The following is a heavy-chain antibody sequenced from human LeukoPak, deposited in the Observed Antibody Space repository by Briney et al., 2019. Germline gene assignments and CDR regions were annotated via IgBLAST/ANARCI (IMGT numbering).Heavy chain of an antibody. CDR2: IIPIFGTA. V-gene: IGHV1-69*13. Sequence: SVKISCKASGYTFTSYAISWMRQAPGQGLEWMGGIIPIFGTANYAQKFQGRVTITADESTSTAYMELSSLRSEDTAVYYCARASDYGEQSADYWGQGTLVTVSS. CDR3: ARASDYGEQSADY. CDR1: GYTFTSYA. J-gene: IGHJ4*02. D-gene: IGHD4-17*01.